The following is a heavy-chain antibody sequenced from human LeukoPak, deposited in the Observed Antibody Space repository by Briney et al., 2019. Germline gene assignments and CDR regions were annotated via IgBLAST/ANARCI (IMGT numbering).Heavy chain of an antibody. CDR2: ISGSGGST. D-gene: IGHD3-10*01. J-gene: IGHJ1*01. Sequence: GGSLRLSCAASGFTFSSYAMSWVRQAPGKGLEWVSAISGSGGSTYYADSVKGRFTISRDNSKNTLYLQMNSLRAEDTAVYYCANLLWFGELLGSSQHWGQGTLVTVSS. CDR1: GFTFSSYA. V-gene: IGHV3-23*01. CDR3: ANLLWFGELLGSSQH.